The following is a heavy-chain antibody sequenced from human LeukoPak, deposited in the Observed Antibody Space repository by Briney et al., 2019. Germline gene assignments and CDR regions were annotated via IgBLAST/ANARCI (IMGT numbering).Heavy chain of an antibody. D-gene: IGHD7-27*01. Sequence: PSETLSLTCTVSGGSISVYSWSWIRQPPGKGLEWIGYIYYSGSTNCNPSLKSRVTISVDTSKNQVSLKLSSVTAADTAVYYCARHLLITGEGPFCDYWGQGTLVTVSS. CDR2: IYYSGST. CDR1: GGSISVYS. CDR3: ARHLLITGEGPFCDY. J-gene: IGHJ4*02. V-gene: IGHV4-59*08.